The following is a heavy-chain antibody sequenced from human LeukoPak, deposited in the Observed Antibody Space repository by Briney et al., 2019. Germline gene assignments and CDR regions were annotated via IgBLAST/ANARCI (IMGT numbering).Heavy chain of an antibody. J-gene: IGHJ5*02. CDR2: IYYSGST. Sequence: ASETLSLTCTVSGGSISRGDYYWSWIRQPPGKGLEWIGYIYYSGSTYYTPSHKSRVTISVDTSKNQFSLKLSSVTAADTAVYYCARGALLNWFDPWGQGTLVTVSS. CDR1: GGSISRGDYY. CDR3: ARGALLNWFDP. V-gene: IGHV4-30-4*01. D-gene: IGHD3-10*01.